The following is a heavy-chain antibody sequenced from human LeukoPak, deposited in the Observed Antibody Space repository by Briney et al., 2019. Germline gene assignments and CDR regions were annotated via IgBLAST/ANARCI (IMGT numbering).Heavy chain of an antibody. V-gene: IGHV4-39*01. Sequence: PSETLSLTCTVSGGSISSSSYYWGWIRQPPGKGLEWIGSIYYSGSTYYNPSLKSRVTISADTSKNQFSLKLSSVTAADTAVHYCARRVDCSSTSCPNFDYWGQGTLVTVSS. J-gene: IGHJ4*02. CDR1: GGSISSSSYY. CDR2: IYYSGST. D-gene: IGHD2-2*01. CDR3: ARRVDCSSTSCPNFDY.